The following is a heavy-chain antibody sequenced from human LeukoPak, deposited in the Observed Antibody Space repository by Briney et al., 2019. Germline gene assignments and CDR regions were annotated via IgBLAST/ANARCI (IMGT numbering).Heavy chain of an antibody. CDR1: GGSISSYY. V-gene: IGHV4-59*01. J-gene: IGHJ4*02. Sequence: SETLSLTCTVSGGSISSYYWSWLRQPPGKGLEWIGYIYYSGSTNYNPSLKSRVTISVDTSKNQFSLKLSSVTAADTAVYYCAGVGYSGYDEEGDYWGQGTLVTVSS. CDR3: AGVGYSGYDEEGDY. CDR2: IYYSGST. D-gene: IGHD5-12*01.